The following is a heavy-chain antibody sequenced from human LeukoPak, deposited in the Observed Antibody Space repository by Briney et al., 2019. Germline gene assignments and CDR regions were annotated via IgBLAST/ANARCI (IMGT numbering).Heavy chain of an antibody. Sequence: ASVKVSCKAAGYTFTNYYMQWVRQAPGQGLEWMGIINPRDGSTSYAQKFRGRVIVTRDTSTSTVYMELSSLRSEDTAVYYCARVYCSGGSCYEFDFWGQGTLVTVSS. CDR3: ARVYCSGGSCYEFDF. D-gene: IGHD2-15*01. V-gene: IGHV1-46*03. CDR1: GYTFTNYY. CDR2: INPRDGST. J-gene: IGHJ4*02.